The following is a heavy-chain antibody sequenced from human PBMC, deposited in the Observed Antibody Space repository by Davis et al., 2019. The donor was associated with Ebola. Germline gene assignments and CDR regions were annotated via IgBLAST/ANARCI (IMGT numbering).Heavy chain of an antibody. CDR1: GFTFSSYS. CDR2: ISSSSSYI. J-gene: IGHJ3*02. V-gene: IGHV3-21*01. CDR3: ARALGTTGTHDAFDI. Sequence: PGGSLRLSCAASGFTFSSYSMNWVRQAPGKGLEWVSSISSSSSYIYYADSVKGRFTISRDNAKNSLYLQMNSLRAEDTAVYYCARALGTTGTHDAFDIWGQGTMVTVSS. D-gene: IGHD1-1*01.